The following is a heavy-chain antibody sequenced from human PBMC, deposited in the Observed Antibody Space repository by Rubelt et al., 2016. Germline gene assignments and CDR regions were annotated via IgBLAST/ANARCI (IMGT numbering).Heavy chain of an antibody. J-gene: IGHJ4*02. CDR3: AMELG. V-gene: IGHV3-74*01. Sequence: EVQLVESGGGLVQPGGSLRLSCAASGFTFSRFWMQWVRQAPGKRLVWVSRINTDGSITIYADSVKGRFSISRDNAKNTVYLQMNGLRDDDTATYYCAMELGWGQGTLVTVSS. CDR1: GFTFSRFW. D-gene: IGHD1-26*01. CDR2: INTDGSIT.